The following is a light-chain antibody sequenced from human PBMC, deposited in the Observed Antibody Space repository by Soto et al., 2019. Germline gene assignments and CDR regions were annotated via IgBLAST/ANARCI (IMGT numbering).Light chain of an antibody. J-gene: IGLJ3*02. Sequence: QSALTQPPSASGSPGQSVTISCTGTSSDVGAYKYVSWYQQYPGKAPKLMIYEVSKRPSGVPDRFSGSKSGNTASLTVSGLQAEDGADYYCTSYVGSNIWVFGGGTKLTFL. CDR2: EVS. CDR1: SSDVGAYKY. CDR3: TSYVGSNIWV. V-gene: IGLV2-8*01.